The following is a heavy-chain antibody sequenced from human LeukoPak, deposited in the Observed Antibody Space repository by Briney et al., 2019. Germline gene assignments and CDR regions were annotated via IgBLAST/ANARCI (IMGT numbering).Heavy chain of an antibody. Sequence: ASVKVSCKASGYTFTDSFIQWVRQAPGQGPEWMGRINPNTGGTNYAQKFQGRVTFTIDTSTNTAYMELSRLRPDDTAVYYCARDGFQGMILYAVYYMDVWGKGTTVTVSS. CDR1: GYTFTDSF. CDR2: INPNTGGT. D-gene: IGHD2/OR15-2a*01. CDR3: ARDGFQGMILYAVYYMDV. V-gene: IGHV1-2*06. J-gene: IGHJ6*03.